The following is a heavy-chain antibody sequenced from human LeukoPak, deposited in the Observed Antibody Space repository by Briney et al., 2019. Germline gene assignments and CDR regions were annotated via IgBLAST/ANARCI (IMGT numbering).Heavy chain of an antibody. Sequence: SETLSLTCSVSGGSIRSTTYYWGWIRQPPGKGLEWIGSIYYSENTYYSPSLMSRLTLSVDTSKNQFSLNLSSVTAADTAVYFCARAPHFFDTSGSRYYFDYWGQGALVTVSS. J-gene: IGHJ4*02. CDR2: IYYSENT. V-gene: IGHV4-39*07. D-gene: IGHD3-22*01. CDR1: GGSIRSTTYY. CDR3: ARAPHFFDTSGSRYYFDY.